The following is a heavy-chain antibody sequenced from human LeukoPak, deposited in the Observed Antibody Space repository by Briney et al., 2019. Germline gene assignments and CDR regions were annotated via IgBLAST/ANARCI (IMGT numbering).Heavy chain of an antibody. J-gene: IGHJ4*02. CDR2: IRYDGSTK. CDR1: GFTFSSYD. D-gene: IGHD2-15*01. CDR3: AKQKGYCSGGSCHPFDY. V-gene: IGHV3-30*02. Sequence: GGSLRLSCAASGFTFSSYDMHWVRQAPGKGLLWLAYIRYDGSTKYYADSVKGRFTIARDNSKNTLYLQMNSLRAENTAVYYCAKQKGYCSGGSCHPFDYWGQGTLVTVSS.